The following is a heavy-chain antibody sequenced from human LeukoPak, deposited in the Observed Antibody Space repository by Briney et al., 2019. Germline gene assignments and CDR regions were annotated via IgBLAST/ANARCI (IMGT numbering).Heavy chain of an antibody. CDR3: ARMAYDILTGYFQPNWFDP. D-gene: IGHD3-9*01. V-gene: IGHV1-3*01. J-gene: IGHJ5*02. CDR2: ISGYSGNT. CDR1: GYTFTSYA. Sequence: AASVNVSCKASGYTFTSYAMHWVRQAPGQRLEWMGWISGYSGNTKNAQKFQARVTMTTDTSTSTAYMELRSLRSDDTAVYYCARMAYDILTGYFQPNWFDPWGQGTLVTVPS.